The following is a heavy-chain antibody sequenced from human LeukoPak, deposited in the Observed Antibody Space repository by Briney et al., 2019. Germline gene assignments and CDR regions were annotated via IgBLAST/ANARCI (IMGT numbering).Heavy chain of an antibody. CDR3: ARRQHVVGATSPILDY. D-gene: IGHD1-26*01. Sequence: SETLSLTCTVSGGSISSSSYYWGWIRQPPGKGLEWIGSIYYSGSTYYNPSLKSRVTISVDTSKNQFSLKLSSVTAADTAVYYCARRQHVVGATSPILDYWGQGTLVTVSS. J-gene: IGHJ4*02. CDR1: GGSISSSSYY. V-gene: IGHV4-39*01. CDR2: IYYSGST.